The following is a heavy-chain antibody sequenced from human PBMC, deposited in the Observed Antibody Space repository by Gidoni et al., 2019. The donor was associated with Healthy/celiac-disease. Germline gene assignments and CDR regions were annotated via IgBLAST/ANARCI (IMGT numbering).Heavy chain of an antibody. D-gene: IGHD6-13*01. Sequence: QVQLVESGGGVVQPGRSLRLSCAASGFTFSSYGMHWVRQAPGKGLEWVAVRWYDGSNKYYADSVKGRFTISRDNSKNTLYLQMNSLRAEDTAVYYCARGSHSSSLGWFDPWGQGTLVTVSS. CDR2: RWYDGSNK. CDR1: GFTFSSYG. J-gene: IGHJ5*02. CDR3: ARGSHSSSLGWFDP. V-gene: IGHV3-33*08.